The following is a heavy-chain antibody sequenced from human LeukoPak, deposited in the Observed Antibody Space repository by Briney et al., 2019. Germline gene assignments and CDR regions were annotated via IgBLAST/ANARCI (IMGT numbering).Heavy chain of an antibody. D-gene: IGHD3-10*01. CDR3: ATQSLLAGVPYGYFQH. Sequence: GASVKVSCKVSGDSLSDLSMHWVRQAPGKGLEWMGGFDPEDGETFYAQKFQGRVTMTEDTSADTAFMELSSLRSEDTAVYNCATQSLLAGVPYGYFQHWGPGTLVTVSS. CDR2: FDPEDGET. J-gene: IGHJ1*01. V-gene: IGHV1-24*01. CDR1: GDSLSDLS.